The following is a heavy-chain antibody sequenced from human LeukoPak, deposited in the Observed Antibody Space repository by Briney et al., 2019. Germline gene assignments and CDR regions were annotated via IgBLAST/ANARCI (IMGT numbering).Heavy chain of an antibody. V-gene: IGHV1-69*05. CDR1: GGTFNSKD. CDR3: ARDRGPRRIAAAHLGAFDI. J-gene: IGHJ3*02. D-gene: IGHD6-13*01. CDR2: MTPRFGTG. Sequence: SVKVSCKASGGTFNSKDITWVRQAPGQGLEWVGGMTPRFGTGNTAQKLQGRVTMTTDTSTSTAYMELRSLRSDDTAVYYCARDRGPRRIAAAHLGAFDIWGQGTMVTVSS.